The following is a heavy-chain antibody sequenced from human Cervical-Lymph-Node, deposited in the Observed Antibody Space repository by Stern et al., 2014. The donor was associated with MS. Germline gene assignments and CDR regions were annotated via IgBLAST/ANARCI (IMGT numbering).Heavy chain of an antibody. CDR2: LYDSGST. D-gene: IGHD3-10*01. J-gene: IGHJ6*02. CDR1: GGSIRSGGFD. V-gene: IGHV4-31*03. Sequence: QVQLVESGPGLVKPSQTLSLTCSVSGGSIRSGGFDWSWIRQHTGKGLEWIGYLYDSGSTDYTPSLKSRVTMSGDTSKTQFYLKLTSVTAADTAVYYCARHRVVQRVSYGFDVWGQGTTVTVSS. CDR3: ARHRVVQRVSYGFDV.